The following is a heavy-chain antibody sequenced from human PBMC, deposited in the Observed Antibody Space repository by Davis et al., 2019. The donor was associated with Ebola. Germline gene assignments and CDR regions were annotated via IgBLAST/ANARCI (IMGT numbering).Heavy chain of an antibody. Sequence: KVSCKGSGYSFTSYWIGWVRQMPGKGLEWMGIIYPGDPDTRYSPSFQGQVTISADKSISTAYLQWSSLKASDTAMYYCARQGGVPYYYYGMDVWDQGTTVTVSS. CDR1: GYSFTSYW. V-gene: IGHV5-51*01. CDR2: IYPGDPDT. D-gene: IGHD2-8*02. CDR3: ARQGGVPYYYYGMDV. J-gene: IGHJ6*02.